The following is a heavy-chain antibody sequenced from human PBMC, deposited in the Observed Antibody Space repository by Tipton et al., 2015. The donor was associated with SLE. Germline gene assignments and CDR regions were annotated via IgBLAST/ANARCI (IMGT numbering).Heavy chain of an antibody. CDR3: ARGPPFMEWERNWFDP. J-gene: IGHJ5*02. Sequence: TLSLTCTVSGGSISSYYWSWVRQSPGKELEWIGYIYSGGSTNYNPSLDSRVTISVDRSKNQFSLKLTSVTAADTAVYYCARGPPFMEWERNWFDPWGQGTQVTVSS. V-gene: IGHV4-59*01. CDR1: GGSISSYY. CDR2: IYSGGST. D-gene: IGHD3-3*02.